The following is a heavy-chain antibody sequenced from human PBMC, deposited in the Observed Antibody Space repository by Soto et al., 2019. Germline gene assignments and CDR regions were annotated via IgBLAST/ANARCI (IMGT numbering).Heavy chain of an antibody. V-gene: IGHV3-30-3*01. CDR1: GFTFSSYA. CDR2: ISYDGSNK. J-gene: IGHJ4*02. Sequence: QVQLVESGGGVVQPGRSLRLSCAASGFTFSSYAMHWVRRAPGKGLEWVAVISYDGSNKYYADSVKGRFTISRDNSKNTLYLQMNSLRAEDTAVYYCARVPFDYWGQGTLVTVSS. CDR3: ARVPFDY.